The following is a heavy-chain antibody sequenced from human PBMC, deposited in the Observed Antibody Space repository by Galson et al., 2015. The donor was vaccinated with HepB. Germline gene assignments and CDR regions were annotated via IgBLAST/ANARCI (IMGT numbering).Heavy chain of an antibody. CDR3: ARDRAGYYYDSSGWLDAFDI. J-gene: IGHJ3*02. D-gene: IGHD3-22*01. Sequence: SLRLSCAASGFTFSDYYMSWIRQAPGKGLEWVSYISSSGSTIYYADSVKGRFTISRDNAKNSLYLQMNSLRAEDTAVYYCARDRAGYYYDSSGWLDAFDIWGQGTMVTVSS. CDR1: GFTFSDYY. V-gene: IGHV3-11*01. CDR2: ISSSGSTI.